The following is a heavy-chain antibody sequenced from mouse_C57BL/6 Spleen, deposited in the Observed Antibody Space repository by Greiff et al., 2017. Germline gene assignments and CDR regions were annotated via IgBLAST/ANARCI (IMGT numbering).Heavy chain of an antibody. Sequence: QVQLQQPGAELVKPGASVKLSCKASGYTFTSYWMHWVKQRPGQGLEWIGMIHPNSGSTHYNEKFKSKATLTVDKSSSTAYMQLSSLTSEDSAVYDCARQANWVFAYWGQGTLVTVSA. V-gene: IGHV1-64*01. CDR2: IHPNSGST. CDR3: ARQANWVFAY. J-gene: IGHJ3*01. D-gene: IGHD4-1*01. CDR1: GYTFTSYW.